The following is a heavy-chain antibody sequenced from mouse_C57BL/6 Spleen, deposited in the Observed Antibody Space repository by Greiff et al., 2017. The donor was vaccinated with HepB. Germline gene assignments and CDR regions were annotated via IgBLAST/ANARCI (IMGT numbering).Heavy chain of an antibody. J-gene: IGHJ4*01. CDR3: AREGDYGVIYYDYAYAMDY. CDR2: IYPGSGST. Sequence: QVQLQQPGAELVKPGASVKMSCKASGYTFTSYWITWVKQRPGQGLEWIGDIYPGSGSTNYNEKFKSKATLTVDTSSSTAYMQLSSLTSEDSAVYYCAREGDYGVIYYDYAYAMDYWGQGTSVTVSS. CDR1: GYTFTSYW. D-gene: IGHD2-4*01. V-gene: IGHV1-55*01.